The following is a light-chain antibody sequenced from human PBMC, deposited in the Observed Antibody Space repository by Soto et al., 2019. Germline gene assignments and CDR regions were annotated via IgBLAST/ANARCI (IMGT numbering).Light chain of an antibody. J-gene: IGKJ4*01. Sequence: EIVLTQSPATLSLSPGERATLFCRASQRVSVYLAWFQQKPGQAPRLLIYDASNRAAGIPARFSGSRSGAEFTLTINSLQSEDFAVYYCQPYNNWPLTFGGGTKVDIK. CDR1: QRVSVY. CDR3: QPYNNWPLT. V-gene: IGKV3-11*01. CDR2: DAS.